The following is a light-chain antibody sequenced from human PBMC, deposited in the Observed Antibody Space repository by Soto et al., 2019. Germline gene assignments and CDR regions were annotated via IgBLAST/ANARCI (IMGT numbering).Light chain of an antibody. J-gene: IGKJ5*01. CDR2: GAS. Sequence: EIVLTQSPGILSLSPGERASLSCWSSQSISSSFLAWYQQKPGQAPRLLIYGASSRATGIPDRFSGTGSETGFTLTISRLEPGDFAVYYCQQYDNSPITFGQGTRLEIK. CDR3: QQYDNSPIT. CDR1: QSISSSF. V-gene: IGKV3-20*01.